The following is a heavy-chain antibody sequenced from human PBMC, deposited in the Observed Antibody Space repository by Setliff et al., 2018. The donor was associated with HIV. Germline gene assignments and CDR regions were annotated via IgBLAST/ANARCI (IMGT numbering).Heavy chain of an antibody. Sequence: PSETLSLTRTVSGVSISNYYWSWIRQPPGKGLEWIGYMYYSGNANYNPSLKSRVTISVDTSKSQFSLKLNSVTAAGTAVYYCARDQSDWFYWGQGTLVTVS. CDR1: GVSISNYY. J-gene: IGHJ4*02. CDR3: ARDQSDWFY. D-gene: IGHD3-3*01. CDR2: MYYSGNA. V-gene: IGHV4-59*01.